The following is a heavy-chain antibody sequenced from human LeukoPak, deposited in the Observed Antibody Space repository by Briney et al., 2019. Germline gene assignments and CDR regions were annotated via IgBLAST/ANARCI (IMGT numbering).Heavy chain of an antibody. Sequence: SETLSLTCTVSGGSISTYYWNWIRQPPGKGLEWIGYIYHSGSTNYNPSLQSRVTISVDTSKNQFSLNLNSVTAADTAVYYCARGGAARLHFQNWGQGTLDTVSS. CDR1: GGSISTYY. CDR3: ARGGAARLHFQN. CDR2: IYHSGST. D-gene: IGHD6-6*01. J-gene: IGHJ1*01. V-gene: IGHV4-59*01.